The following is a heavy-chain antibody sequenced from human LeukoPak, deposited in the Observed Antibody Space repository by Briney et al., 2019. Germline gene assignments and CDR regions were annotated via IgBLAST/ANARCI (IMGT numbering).Heavy chain of an antibody. V-gene: IGHV3-23*01. CDR2: ISGSGGST. CDR3: AKENYYDSTYPNFQH. J-gene: IGHJ1*01. Sequence: PGGSLRLSCAASGFTFSSYAMSWVRQAPGKGLEWVSAISGSGGSTYYADSVKGRFTISRDNSKNTLYLQMNSLRAEDTAVCYCAKENYYDSTYPNFQHWGQGTLVTVSS. D-gene: IGHD3-22*01. CDR1: GFTFSSYA.